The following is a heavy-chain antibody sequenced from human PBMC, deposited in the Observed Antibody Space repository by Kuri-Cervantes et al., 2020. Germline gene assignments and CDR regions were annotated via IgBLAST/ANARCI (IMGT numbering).Heavy chain of an antibody. CDR3: ARVKISGSYQRGYYFDY. Sequence: SCTVSGGSISSGGYYWNWIRQHPGKGLEWIGYMYHAGSTNYNPSLKSRVTISVDTSKNQFSLKLSSVTAADTAVYYCARVKISGSYQRGYYFDYWGQGTLVTVSS. CDR2: MYHAGST. CDR1: GGSISSGGYY. J-gene: IGHJ4*02. V-gene: IGHV4-31*02. D-gene: IGHD1-26*01.